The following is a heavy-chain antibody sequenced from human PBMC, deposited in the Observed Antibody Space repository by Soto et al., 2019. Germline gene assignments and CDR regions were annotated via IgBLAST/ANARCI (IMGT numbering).Heavy chain of an antibody. J-gene: IGHJ6*02. CDR3: AKDGKMRTKVWFPAGYGMDV. CDR1: GFTFSRYA. Sequence: PVGSLRLSCAASGFTFSRYAMNWVRQAPGRGLQWLSGISVSGDNTAYVESVRGRFTVYRDNSKNTLYLQMNNLRAEDTALYYCAKDGKMRTKVWFPAGYGMDVWGQGTTVTVSS. V-gene: IGHV3-23*01. CDR2: ISVSGDNT. D-gene: IGHD3-10*01.